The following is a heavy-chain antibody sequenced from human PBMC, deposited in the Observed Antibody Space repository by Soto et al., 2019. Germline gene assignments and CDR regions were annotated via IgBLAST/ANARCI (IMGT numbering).Heavy chain of an antibody. CDR1: GFTFSSYA. CDR3: TSTAMVDYYYYGMDV. CDR2: ISYDGSNK. J-gene: IGHJ6*02. V-gene: IGHV3-30-3*01. D-gene: IGHD5-18*01. Sequence: GGSLRLSCAASGFTFSSYAMHWVRQAPGKGLEWVAVISYDGSNKYYADSVKGRFTISRDNSKNTLYLQMNSLRAEDTAVYYCTSTAMVDYYYYGMDVWGQGTTVTVSS.